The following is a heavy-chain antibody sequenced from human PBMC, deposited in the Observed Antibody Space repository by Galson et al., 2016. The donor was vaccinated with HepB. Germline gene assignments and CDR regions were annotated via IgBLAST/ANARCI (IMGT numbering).Heavy chain of an antibody. V-gene: IGHV3-33*01. CDR1: GFDFKDFG. J-gene: IGHJ4*02. CDR2: IWFDGTRT. Sequence: SLRLSCAASGFDFKDFGMHWVRQAPGRGLEWVAVIWFDGTRTIYAESVEGRFTISRDSSQNTLSLQMDNLGVDYTAIYFCARDSGYAFDYWGQGTLVTVSS. CDR3: ARDSGYAFDY. D-gene: IGHD5-12*01.